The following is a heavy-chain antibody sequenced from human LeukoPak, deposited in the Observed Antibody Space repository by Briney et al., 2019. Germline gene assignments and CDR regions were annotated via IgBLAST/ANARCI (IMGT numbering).Heavy chain of an antibody. CDR3: GRFGYVAAVDS. J-gene: IGHJ4*02. CDR2: IEPAGSAT. Sequence: QSGGSLRLSCTASGFTFSSYRMTWVRQAPGKGLEWVANIEPAGSATYYVDSVKGRFTISRDNAKNLLYLQMNSLRAEDSAVYHCGRFGYVAAVDSWGQGALVTVSS. V-gene: IGHV3-7*01. CDR1: GFTFSSYR. D-gene: IGHD2-15*01.